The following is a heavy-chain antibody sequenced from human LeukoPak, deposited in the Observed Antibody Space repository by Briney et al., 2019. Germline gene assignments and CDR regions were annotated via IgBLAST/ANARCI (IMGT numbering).Heavy chain of an antibody. Sequence: GGSLRLSCVASGLTFRSYAMSWVRQAPGKGLEWVSVISGSGGSTDYADSVKGRFTISRDNSRSTLFLQMNSLRAEDTAVYYCAKSSDSGWSHFDYWRQGALVTVSS. CDR2: ISGSGGST. CDR3: AKSSDSGWSHFDY. J-gene: IGHJ4*02. CDR1: GLTFRSYA. D-gene: IGHD6-19*01. V-gene: IGHV3-23*01.